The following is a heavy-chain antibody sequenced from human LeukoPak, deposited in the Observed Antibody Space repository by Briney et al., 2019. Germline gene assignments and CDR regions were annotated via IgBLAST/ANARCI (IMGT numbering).Heavy chain of an antibody. CDR2: IYTSGST. Sequence: SETQSLTCTVSGGSISSYYWSWIRQPAGKGLEWIGRIYTSGSTNYNPSLKSRVTMSVDTSKNQFSLKLSSVTAADTAVYYCARDEDYGDYWYFDLWGRGTLVTVSS. V-gene: IGHV4-4*07. D-gene: IGHD4-17*01. CDR3: ARDEDYGDYWYFDL. J-gene: IGHJ2*01. CDR1: GGSISSYY.